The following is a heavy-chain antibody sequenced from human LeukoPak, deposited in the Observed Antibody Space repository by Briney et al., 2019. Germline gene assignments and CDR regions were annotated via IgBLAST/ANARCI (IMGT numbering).Heavy chain of an antibody. CDR2: ISGSGGST. CDR1: GFTFSSYA. V-gene: IGHV3-23*01. J-gene: IGHJ4*02. Sequence: GGSLRLSCAASGFTFSSYAMSWVRQAPGKELEWVSAISGSGGSTSYADSVKGRFTISRDNSKNTLYLQMNSLRAEDTAVYYCAGRYCSGSNCYLRTEYWGQGTLVTVSS. D-gene: IGHD2-15*01. CDR3: AGRYCSGSNCYLRTEY.